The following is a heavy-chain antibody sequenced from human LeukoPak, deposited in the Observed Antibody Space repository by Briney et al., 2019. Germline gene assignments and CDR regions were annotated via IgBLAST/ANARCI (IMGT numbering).Heavy chain of an antibody. D-gene: IGHD3-22*01. Sequence: ASVTVSCKASGGTFSSYAISWVRQAPGQGLEWMGRIIPIFGIANYAQKFQGRVTITADKPTSTAYMELSSLRSEDTAVYYCARDYYDSSGPPLDYWGQGTLVTVSS. CDR1: GGTFSSYA. V-gene: IGHV1-69*04. J-gene: IGHJ4*02. CDR2: IIPIFGIA. CDR3: ARDYYDSSGPPLDY.